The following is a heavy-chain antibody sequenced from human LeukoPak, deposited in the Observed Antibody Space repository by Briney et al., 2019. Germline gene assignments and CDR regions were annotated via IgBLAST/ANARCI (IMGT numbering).Heavy chain of an antibody. D-gene: IGHD3-10*01. CDR1: GFTFSSYD. Sequence: GGSLRLSCAASGFTFSSYDMHWVRQATGKGLEWVSAIGTAGDTYYPGSVKGRFTISRENAKNSLYLQMNSLRAGDTAVYYCARERPSDYGSGSYYSYGMDVWGQGTTVTVSS. CDR3: ARERPSDYGSGSYYSYGMDV. J-gene: IGHJ6*02. CDR2: IGTAGDT. V-gene: IGHV3-13*01.